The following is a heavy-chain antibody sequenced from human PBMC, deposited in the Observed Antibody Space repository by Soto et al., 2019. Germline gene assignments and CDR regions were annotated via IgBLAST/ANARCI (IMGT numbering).Heavy chain of an antibody. D-gene: IGHD6-19*01. CDR1: GFTFSSYG. Sequence: ESGGGVVQPGRSLRLSCAASGFTFSSYGMYWVRQAPGKGLEWVAVISYDGSNKYYADSVKGRFTISRDNSKNTLYLQMNSLRAEDTAVYYCAKDNSYGSGCDYWGQGTLVTVSS. CDR3: AKDNSYGSGCDY. J-gene: IGHJ4*02. CDR2: ISYDGSNK. V-gene: IGHV3-30*18.